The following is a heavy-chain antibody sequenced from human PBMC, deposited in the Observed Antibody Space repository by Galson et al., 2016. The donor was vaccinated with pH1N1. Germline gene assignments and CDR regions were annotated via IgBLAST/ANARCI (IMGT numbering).Heavy chain of an antibody. CDR3: ARPEYVDVDLKDWYFDL. J-gene: IGHJ2*01. Sequence: TLSLTCTVSGDSISSGTYYWSWIRQPAGKGLEWIGRMYTSGTTNYNPSLKSRVTISVDTSKKHVSLKLSSVTAADTAVYYCARPEYVDVDLKDWYFDLWGRGTLVTVSS. D-gene: IGHD3-16*01. CDR1: GDSISSGTYY. V-gene: IGHV4-61*02. CDR2: MYTSGTT.